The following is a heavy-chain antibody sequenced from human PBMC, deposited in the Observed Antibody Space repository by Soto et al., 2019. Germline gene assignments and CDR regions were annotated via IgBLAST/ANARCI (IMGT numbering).Heavy chain of an antibody. CDR3: ARGCGLDP. J-gene: IGHJ5*02. CDR2: IKQDGSEK. CDR1: GFTFSSYW. V-gene: IGHV3-7*04. Sequence: EVQLVESGGGLVQPGGSLRLSCAASGFTFSSYWMTWVRQAPGKGLEWVANIKQDGSEKYYVDSVKGRFTISRDNAKNPLYLQMTSLRSEDTALYYCARGCGLDPWGQGALVTVSS.